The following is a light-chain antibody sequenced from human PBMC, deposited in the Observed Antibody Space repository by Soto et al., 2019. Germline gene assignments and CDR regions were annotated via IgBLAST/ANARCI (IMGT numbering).Light chain of an antibody. Sequence: DSQMTQSPSTLSASVGDRVTITCRASQSISSWLAWYQQKPGKAPKVLIYKASSLESGVPSRFSGSGSGTEFTLTISSLQPDDFATYYCQQYNGYSFTFGPGTKVDIK. CDR1: QSISSW. CDR3: QQYNGYSFT. V-gene: IGKV1-5*03. J-gene: IGKJ3*01. CDR2: KAS.